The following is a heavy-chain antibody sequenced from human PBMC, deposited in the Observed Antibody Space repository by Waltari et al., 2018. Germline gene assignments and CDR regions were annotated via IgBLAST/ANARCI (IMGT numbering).Heavy chain of an antibody. Sequence: EVQLVESGGGLVKPGGSLRLSCAASGFTFTSYTMHWVRQAPGKGLEWGSSISSSSGYIDYAYSVKCRFTISRDNVKHSLYLQMNSLRVEDTAVYYCATEILRGLGGAFDFWGQGTMVTVSS. CDR3: ATEILRGLGGAFDF. CDR1: GFTFTSYT. CDR2: ISSSSGYI. V-gene: IGHV3-21*01. J-gene: IGHJ3*01. D-gene: IGHD2-15*01.